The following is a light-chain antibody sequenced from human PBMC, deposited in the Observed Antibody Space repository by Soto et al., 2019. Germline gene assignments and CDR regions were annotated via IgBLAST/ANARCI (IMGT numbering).Light chain of an antibody. Sequence: ALTQPASVSGSPGQSITISCTGTNSDVGGHNYVSWYQHHPGKAPKLMIYEVSNRPSGVSNRFSGSKSGNTASLTISGLQAGDEADYHCSSFSSTSTLYVFGTGTKVTVL. CDR3: SSFSSTSTLYV. CDR1: NSDVGGHNY. J-gene: IGLJ1*01. V-gene: IGLV2-14*01. CDR2: EVS.